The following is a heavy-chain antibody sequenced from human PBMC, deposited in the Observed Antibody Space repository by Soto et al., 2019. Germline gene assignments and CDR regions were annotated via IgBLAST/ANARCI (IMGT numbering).Heavy chain of an antibody. Sequence: SETLSLTCTISGGSINNYYWSWIGQSAGMGLEWIGRIYTSGSTDYNPSLKSRVTMSVDTSKNQFSLKLSSVTAADTAVYFCARGHCTTDSCYPSDFWGQGALVTVSS. CDR1: GGSINNYY. CDR3: ARGHCTTDSCYPSDF. J-gene: IGHJ4*02. CDR2: IYTSGST. V-gene: IGHV4-4*07. D-gene: IGHD2-2*01.